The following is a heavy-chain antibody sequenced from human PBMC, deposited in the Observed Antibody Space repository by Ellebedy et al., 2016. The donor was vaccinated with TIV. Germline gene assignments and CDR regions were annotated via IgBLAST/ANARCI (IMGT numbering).Heavy chain of an antibody. CDR2: ISGSGCSR. J-gene: IGHJ4*02. V-gene: IGHV3-23*01. CDR3: AKGNYYDSSHYHEDSYGVFDY. CDR1: GFTSSNAW. Sequence: PGGSLRLSCAASGFTSSNAWMTWVRQAPGKGLEWVAAISGSGCSRFYADSVKGRFTISRDNSKNTLDLQMNSLRAEDTAVYFWAKGNYYDSSHYHEDSYGVFDYWGQGTLVTVSS. D-gene: IGHD3-22*01.